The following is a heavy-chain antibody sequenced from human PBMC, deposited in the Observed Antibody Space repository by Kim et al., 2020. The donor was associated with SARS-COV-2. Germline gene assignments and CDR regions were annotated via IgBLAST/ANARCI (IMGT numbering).Heavy chain of an antibody. Sequence: GGSLRLSCAASGFTFSSYEMNWVRQAPGKGLEWVSYISCSGSTIYYADSVKGRFTISRDNAKNSLYLKMTSLRAEDTPVYYCARESIAVRPGRPGGSYY. D-gene: IGHD6-6*01. CDR3: ARESIAVRPGRPGGSYY. J-gene: IGHJ6*01. CDR1: GFTFSSYE. V-gene: IGHV3-48*03. CDR2: ISCSGSTI.